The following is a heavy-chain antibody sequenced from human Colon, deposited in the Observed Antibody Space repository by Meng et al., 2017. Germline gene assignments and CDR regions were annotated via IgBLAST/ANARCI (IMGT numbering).Heavy chain of an antibody. Sequence: GESLKISCAASGFTFSSYWMSWVRQAPGKGLEWVANIKQDGSEKYYVDSVKGRFTISRDNSKNTVYLQMNSLRAEDTAIYYCASQRIAASGPPNYGGQGTQVTVSS. CDR3: ASQRIAASGPPNY. CDR1: GFTFSSYW. D-gene: IGHD6-6*01. J-gene: IGHJ4*02. V-gene: IGHV3-7*03. CDR2: IKQDGSEK.